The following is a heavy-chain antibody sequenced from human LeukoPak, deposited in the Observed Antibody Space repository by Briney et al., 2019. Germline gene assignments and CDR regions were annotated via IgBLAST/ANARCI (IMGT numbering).Heavy chain of an antibody. Sequence: PGGSLRLSCAASGFTFSSYAMHWVRQAPGKGLEWVAVISYDGSNKYYADSVKGRFTISRDNSKNTLYLQMNSLRAEDTAVYYCARERSSGWFDAFDIWGQGTMVTVSS. D-gene: IGHD6-19*01. CDR3: ARERSSGWFDAFDI. CDR2: ISYDGSNK. V-gene: IGHV3-30-3*01. CDR1: GFTFSSYA. J-gene: IGHJ3*02.